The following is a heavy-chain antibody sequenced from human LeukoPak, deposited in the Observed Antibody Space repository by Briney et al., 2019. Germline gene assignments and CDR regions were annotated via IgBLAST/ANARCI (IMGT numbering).Heavy chain of an antibody. Sequence: GGSLRLSCAASGFTFSSYAMSWVRQAPGKGLEWVSAISGSGGSTYYADSVKGRFTISRDNSKNALYLQMNSLRAEDTAVYYCANSLQPEHFQHWGQGTLVTVSS. CDR1: GFTFSSYA. CDR3: ANSLQPEHFQH. D-gene: IGHD1-1*01. V-gene: IGHV3-23*01. J-gene: IGHJ1*01. CDR2: ISGSGGST.